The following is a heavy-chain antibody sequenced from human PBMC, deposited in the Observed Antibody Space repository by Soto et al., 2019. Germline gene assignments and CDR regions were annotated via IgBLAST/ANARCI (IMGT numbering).Heavy chain of an antibody. J-gene: IGHJ4*02. Sequence: GGSLRLSCVVSGFTFRSYTMNWVRQAPGKGLEWVSSISSSGGYIYYADSVRGRFTISRDNAKNSLYLQMNSLRAEDTAVYYCARVKFGGDRSPFDYWGQGTLVTVSS. V-gene: IGHV3-21*01. D-gene: IGHD4-17*01. CDR1: GFTFRSYT. CDR2: ISSSGGYI. CDR3: ARVKFGGDRSPFDY.